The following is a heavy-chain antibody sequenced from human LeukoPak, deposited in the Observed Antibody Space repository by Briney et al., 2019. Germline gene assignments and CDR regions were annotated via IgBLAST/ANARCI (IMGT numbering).Heavy chain of an antibody. CDR1: GGSISSSSYY. D-gene: IGHD4-23*01. V-gene: IGHV4-39*07. CDR2: IYYSGTT. CDR3: ARGDSTVTPKYFQY. J-gene: IGHJ1*01. Sequence: SETLSLTCTVSGGSISSSSYYWGWIRQPPGKGLEWIGSIYYSGTTYYNPSLKSRVTISVDTSKNQFSLKLSSVTAADTAVYYCARGDSTVTPKYFQYWGQGTLVTVSS.